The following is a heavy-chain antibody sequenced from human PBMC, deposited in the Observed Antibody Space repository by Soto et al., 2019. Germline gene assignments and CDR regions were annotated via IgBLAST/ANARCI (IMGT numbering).Heavy chain of an antibody. D-gene: IGHD6-19*01. CDR2: FDPEDGET. J-gene: IGHJ5*02. CDR3: ATGYYSSGTWFDP. V-gene: IGHV1-24*01. CDR1: GYTLTELS. Sequence: ASVKVSCKVSGYTLTELSMHWVRQAPGKGLEWMGGFDPEDGETIYAQKFPGRVTMTEDTSKDTAYMELSSLRSEDTAVYYCATGYYSSGTWFDPWGQGTLVTVSS.